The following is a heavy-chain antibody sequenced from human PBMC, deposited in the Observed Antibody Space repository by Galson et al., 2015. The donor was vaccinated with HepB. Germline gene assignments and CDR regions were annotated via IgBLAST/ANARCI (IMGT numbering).Heavy chain of an antibody. D-gene: IGHD2-2*01. Sequence: SLRLSCAASGFSFSDYGMHWVRQAPGKGLEWVALIRSDGAKDYYADSVKGRFTIFRDNSKNTLYLQMNSLRAEDTAVYFCAKGGTTGYCGSTACYGLYYFDQWGQGTLVTVSS. CDR3: AKGGTTGYCGSTACYGLYYFDQ. CDR2: IRSDGAKD. CDR1: GFSFSDYG. J-gene: IGHJ4*02. V-gene: IGHV3-33*06.